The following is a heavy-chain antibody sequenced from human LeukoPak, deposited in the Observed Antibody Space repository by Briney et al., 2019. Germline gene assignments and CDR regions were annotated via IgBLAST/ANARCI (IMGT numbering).Heavy chain of an antibody. Sequence: SETLSLTCTVSGGSISSSSYYWGWIRQPPGKGLEWIGSIYYSGSTYYNPSLKSRVTISVDTSKNQFSLKLSSVTAADTAVYYCARRPGEPYFDYWGQGTLVTVSS. D-gene: IGHD1-26*01. CDR2: IYYSGST. CDR1: GGSISSSSYY. J-gene: IGHJ4*02. CDR3: ARRPGEPYFDY. V-gene: IGHV4-39*01.